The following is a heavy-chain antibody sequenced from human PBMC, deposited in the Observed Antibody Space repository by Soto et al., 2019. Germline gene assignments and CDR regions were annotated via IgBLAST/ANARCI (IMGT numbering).Heavy chain of an antibody. CDR1: GFTISGSA. CDR3: TSRQPNPFEGGGYHFQH. D-gene: IGHD3-22*01. J-gene: IGHJ1*01. V-gene: IGHV3-73*01. CDR2: IRSMANSYAT. Sequence: GGSLRLSCAVSGFTISGSAMHWVRQAPGKGLEWVGRIRSMANSYATEYAASVQGRFTISRDDSKNTAYVQMNSLKTEDTAMYYCTSRQPNPFEGGGYHFQHGGRGPLVTVSS.